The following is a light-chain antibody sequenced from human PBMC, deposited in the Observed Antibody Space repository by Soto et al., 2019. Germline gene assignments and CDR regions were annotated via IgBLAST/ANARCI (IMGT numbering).Light chain of an antibody. V-gene: IGLV2-14*01. J-gene: IGLJ1*01. CDR2: DVS. CDR3: SSYTSSSTYV. CDR1: SSDVGGYNY. Sequence: QSVLTQPASVSGSPGQSITISCTGTSSDVGGYNYVSWYQQHPGKAPMLMIYDVSDRPSGVSNRFSGSKSGNTASLTISGLQAEDEADYYCSSYTSSSTYVFGTGTKVTVL.